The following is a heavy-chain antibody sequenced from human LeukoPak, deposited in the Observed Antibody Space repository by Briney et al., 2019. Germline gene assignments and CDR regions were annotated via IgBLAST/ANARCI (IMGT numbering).Heavy chain of an antibody. CDR3: ARLWSNYGNSFDS. CDR1: GFIVSTNY. V-gene: IGHV3-66*01. D-gene: IGHD4-17*01. CDR2: IYSSGVT. J-gene: IGHJ4*02. Sequence: GGSLRLSCAASGFIVSTNYMNWVRQAPGKGPEWVAVIYSSGVTYYADSVKGRFTISRDNSKNTVNLQMTSLRAEDTAVYYCARLWSNYGNSFDSWGQGTLVTVAS.